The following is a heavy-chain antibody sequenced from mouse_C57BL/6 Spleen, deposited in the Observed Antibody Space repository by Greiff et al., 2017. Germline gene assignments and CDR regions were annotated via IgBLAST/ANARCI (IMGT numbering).Heavy chain of an antibody. J-gene: IGHJ4*01. D-gene: IGHD1-1*01. CDR2: IHPNSGST. Sequence: QVQLQQPGAELVKPGASVKLSCKASGYTFTSYWMHWVKQRPGQGLEWIGMIHPNSGSTNYNEKFKSKATLTVDKSSSTAYMQLSSLTSEDSAVYYCAHYYGSSSYAMDYWGQGTSVTVSS. CDR1: GYTFTSYW. V-gene: IGHV1-64*01. CDR3: AHYYGSSSYAMDY.